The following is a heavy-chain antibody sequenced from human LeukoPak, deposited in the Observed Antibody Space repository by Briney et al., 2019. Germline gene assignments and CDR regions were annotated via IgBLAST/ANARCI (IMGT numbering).Heavy chain of an antibody. Sequence: ASVKVSCKASGYTFTSYGISWERQAPGQGLEWMGWISAYNGNTNYAQKLQGRVTMTTDTSTSTAYMELRSLRSDDMAVYYCARARTRYSPAAAEDYWGQGTLVTVSS. CDR3: ARARTRYSPAAAEDY. V-gene: IGHV1-18*03. D-gene: IGHD6-13*01. CDR2: ISAYNGNT. J-gene: IGHJ4*02. CDR1: GYTFTSYG.